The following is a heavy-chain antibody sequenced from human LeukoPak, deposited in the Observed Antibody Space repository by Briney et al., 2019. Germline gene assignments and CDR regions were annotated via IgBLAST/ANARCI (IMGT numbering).Heavy chain of an antibody. CDR1: GFTFSDYY. CDR2: ISSTTSYT. J-gene: IGHJ4*02. V-gene: IGHV3-11*03. D-gene: IGHD2-2*02. Sequence: GGSLRLSCAASGFTFSDYYMSWIRQAPGKGVEGLSYISSTTSYTDYADSVKGRFPISRDNSKNTLYLQMNSLRAEDTAVYYCAKIRPLYSSLGPFDYWGQGTLVTVSS. CDR3: AKIRPLYSSLGPFDY.